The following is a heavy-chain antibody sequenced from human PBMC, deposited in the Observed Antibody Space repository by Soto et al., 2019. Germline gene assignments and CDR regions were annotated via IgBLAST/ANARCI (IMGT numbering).Heavy chain of an antibody. Sequence: QVQLVESGGGLVKPGGSLRLSCTTSAFTFSDYYMNWIRQAPGKGLEWVAYSSGSGTGILYAYSVKGRFTISRDNVKNSVYLKLDSLPVEAAVVYYWARRRGGYTSKSQTFDLWGQGVLVTVAP. CDR3: ARRRGGYTSKSQTFDL. V-gene: IGHV3-11*01. D-gene: IGHD5-12*01. CDR1: AFTFSDYY. J-gene: IGHJ4*02. CDR2: SSGSGTGI.